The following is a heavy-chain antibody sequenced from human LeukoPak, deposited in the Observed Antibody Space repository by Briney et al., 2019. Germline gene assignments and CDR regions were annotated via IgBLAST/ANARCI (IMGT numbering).Heavy chain of an antibody. D-gene: IGHD2-15*01. V-gene: IGHV3-30-3*01. CDR3: ARDRAPNCSGGSCYAPGAFDI. J-gene: IGHJ3*02. Sequence: WALRLSCAASGFTFSSYAMHWVRQAPGKGLEWVAVISYDGSNKYYADSVKGRFTISRDNSKNTLYLQMNSLRAEDTAVYYCARDRAPNCSGGSCYAPGAFDIWGQGTMVTVSS. CDR2: ISYDGSNK. CDR1: GFTFSSYA.